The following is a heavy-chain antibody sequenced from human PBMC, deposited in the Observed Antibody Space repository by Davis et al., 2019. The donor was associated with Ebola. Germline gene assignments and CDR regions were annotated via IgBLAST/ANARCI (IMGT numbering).Heavy chain of an antibody. V-gene: IGHV5-10-1*01. J-gene: IGHJ4*02. D-gene: IGHD3-22*01. CDR2: IDPSDSYT. Sequence: GESLKISCKGSGYSFTSYWISWVRQMPGKGLEWMGRIDPSDSYTNYSPSFQGHVTISADESISTAYLQWSSLKASDTAMYYCGRRSFYYDSRGYYFDLWGQGTLVTVSP. CDR1: GYSFTSYW. CDR3: GRRSFYYDSRGYYFDL.